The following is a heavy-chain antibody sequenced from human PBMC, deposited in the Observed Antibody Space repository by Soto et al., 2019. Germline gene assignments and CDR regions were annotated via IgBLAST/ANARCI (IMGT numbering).Heavy chain of an antibody. Sequence: SETLSLTCTVSGGSVSSRSHSWNWIRQAAGKGLEWIGYMYDSVSTRYNPSLRSRATISVDTSKNQFSLKVSSVTAADTAIYYCARDFCGGDCSDDYYFHPMDVWAQGTTVTVSS. D-gene: IGHD2-21*02. CDR3: ARDFCGGDCSDDYYFHPMDV. J-gene: IGHJ6*02. CDR2: MYDSVST. V-gene: IGHV4-61*01. CDR1: GGSVSSRSHS.